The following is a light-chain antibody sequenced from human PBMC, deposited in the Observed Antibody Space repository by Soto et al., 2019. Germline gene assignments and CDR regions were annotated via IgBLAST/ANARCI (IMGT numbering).Light chain of an antibody. CDR1: QGIGNY. V-gene: IGKV1-27*01. J-gene: IGKJ5*01. Sequence: DIQMTQSPSSLSASVGDRVTITCRATQGIGNYLAWYQQKPGKVPKLLIYAASTLQSGVPSRFSGSGSGTDFTLTISSLQPEDFATYYCQQLSSYPITFGQGTRLEIK. CDR3: QQLSSYPIT. CDR2: AAS.